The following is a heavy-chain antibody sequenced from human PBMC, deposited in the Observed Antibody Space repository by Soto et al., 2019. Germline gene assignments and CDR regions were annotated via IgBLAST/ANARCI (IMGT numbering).Heavy chain of an antibody. CDR3: ARRYCSGGSCYTNWFDP. V-gene: IGHV4-31*03. Sequence: PAETLSLTCTVSGGSISSGGYYWSWIRQHPGKGLEWIGYIYYSGSTYYNPSLKSRVTIAVDTSKNQYSLRLSSVTAADTAVYYCARRYCSGGSCYTNWFDPWGQGNLVTVSS. D-gene: IGHD2-15*01. CDR2: IYYSGST. J-gene: IGHJ5*02. CDR1: GGSISSGGYY.